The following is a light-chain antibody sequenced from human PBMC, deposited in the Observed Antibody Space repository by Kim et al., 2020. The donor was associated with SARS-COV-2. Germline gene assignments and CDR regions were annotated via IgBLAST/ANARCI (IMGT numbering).Light chain of an antibody. CDR1: NSNLGTNY. CDR3: AAWDDSLSAWL. Sequence: GQRGTLSCAGSNSNLGTNYVYWHQQFPGMAPKVLIYRDNERPSGVPGRFSGSKSGTSASLAISGLRSEDEADYYCAAWDDSLSAWLFGGGTQLTVL. J-gene: IGLJ3*02. V-gene: IGLV1-47*01. CDR2: RDN.